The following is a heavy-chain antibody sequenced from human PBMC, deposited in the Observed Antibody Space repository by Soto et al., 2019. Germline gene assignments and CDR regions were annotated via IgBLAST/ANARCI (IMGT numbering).Heavy chain of an antibody. CDR3: TRHPGIAVPY. CDR2: IRSKAYGGTT. J-gene: IGHJ4*02. V-gene: IGHV3-49*04. D-gene: IGHD6-19*01. Sequence: EVQLVESGGGLVQPGRSLRLSCTASGFTFGDYVMSWVRQAPRKGLEWVGFIRSKAYGGTTEYAASVKGRFTISRDDSKSIAYLQMNSLKTEDTAVYYCTRHPGIAVPYWGQGTLVTVSS. CDR1: GFTFGDYV.